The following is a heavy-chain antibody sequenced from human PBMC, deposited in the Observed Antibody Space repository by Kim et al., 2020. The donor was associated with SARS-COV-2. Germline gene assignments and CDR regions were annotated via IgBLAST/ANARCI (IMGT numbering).Heavy chain of an antibody. CDR3: ARDGVPFAADC. Sequence: GGSLRLSCEVSGFTFRSAWMSWVRQAPGKGLEWVANINGEGSETFYVDSVRGRFTISRDNAKNSLHLHMSSLRAEDTALYYCARDGVPFAADCWGQGSLVTVSS. V-gene: IGHV3-7*01. J-gene: IGHJ4*02. CDR2: INGEGSET. CDR1: GFTFRSAW. D-gene: IGHD2-2*01.